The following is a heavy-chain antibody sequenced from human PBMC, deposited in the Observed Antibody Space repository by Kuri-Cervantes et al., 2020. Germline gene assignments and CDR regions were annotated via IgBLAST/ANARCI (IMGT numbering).Heavy chain of an antibody. CDR1: GYTFTSYG. CDR3: ARGDRASMRPTSDWFDP. CDR2: ISAYNGNT. D-gene: IGHD2-8*01. J-gene: IGHJ5*02. Sequence: ASVKVSCKASGYTFTSYGISWVRQAPGQGLEWMGWISAYNGNTNYAQKLRGRVTMTTDTSTSTAYMELRSLRSDDTAVYYCARGDRASMRPTSDWFDPWGQGTLVTVSS. V-gene: IGHV1-18*01.